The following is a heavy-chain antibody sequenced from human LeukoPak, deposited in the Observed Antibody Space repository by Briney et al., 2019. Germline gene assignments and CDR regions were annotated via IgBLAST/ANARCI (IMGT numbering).Heavy chain of an antibody. CDR2: IYPGNGNT. D-gene: IGHD3-22*01. Sequence: ASVKVSCKASGYTFTSYAMHWVRQAPGQRPEWMGWIYPGNGNTKYSQNFQGRVAITRDTSANTADLELSSLRSEDTAVYYCARDHYDSSGYYGSFYYYYGMDVWGQGTTVTVSS. J-gene: IGHJ6*02. CDR1: GYTFTSYA. CDR3: ARDHYDSSGYYGSFYYYYGMDV. V-gene: IGHV1-3*01.